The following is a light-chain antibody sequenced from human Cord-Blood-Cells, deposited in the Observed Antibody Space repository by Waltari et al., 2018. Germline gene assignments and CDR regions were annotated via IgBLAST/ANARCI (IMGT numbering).Light chain of an antibody. CDR1: SSDVVGYNY. Sequence: QSALTHPASVSGSPGQSITISCTGTSSDVVGYNYVSWYQQHPGKAPKLMIYDVSKRPSGVSNRFSGSKSGNTASLTISGLQAEDEADYYCSSYTSSSTLVFGGGTKLTVL. V-gene: IGLV2-14*01. J-gene: IGLJ2*01. CDR3: SSYTSSSTLV. CDR2: DVS.